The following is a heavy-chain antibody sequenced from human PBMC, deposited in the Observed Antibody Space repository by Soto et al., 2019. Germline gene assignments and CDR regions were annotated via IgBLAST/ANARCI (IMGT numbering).Heavy chain of an antibody. V-gene: IGHV4-39*01. CDR3: ARHLDSATYPFDY. J-gene: IGHJ4*02. CDR2: IYYIGAT. D-gene: IGHD1-26*01. Sequence: SETLSLTCTVAGGSITSSRYYWGWIRQSPGKGLEWIGSIYYIGATYYSPSLKSRVTISVDTSKNRISLKLSSVTAAHTAVYYCARHLDSATYPFDYRGQGALVTVSS. CDR1: GGSITSSRYY.